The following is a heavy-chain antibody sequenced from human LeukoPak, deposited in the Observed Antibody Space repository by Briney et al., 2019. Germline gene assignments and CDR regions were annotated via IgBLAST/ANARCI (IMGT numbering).Heavy chain of an antibody. V-gene: IGHV4-34*01. J-gene: IGHJ5*02. CDR2: INHSGST. CDR3: ARKRYSSSWYGEAWFDP. CDR1: GGSFSGYY. Sequence: SETLSLTCAVYGGSFSGYYWSWIRQPPGKGLEWIGEINHSGSTNYNPSLKSPVTISVDTSKNQFSLKLSSVTAADTAVYYCARKRYSSSWYGEAWFDPWGQGTLVTVSS. D-gene: IGHD6-13*01.